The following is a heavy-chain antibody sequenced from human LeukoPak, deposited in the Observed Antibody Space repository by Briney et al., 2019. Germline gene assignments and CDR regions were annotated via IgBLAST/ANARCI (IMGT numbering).Heavy chain of an antibody. J-gene: IGHJ6*02. CDR3: AKDDGPDYGDYYYYGMDV. CDR1: GFTFSSYA. CDR2: ISGSGGST. D-gene: IGHD4-17*01. V-gene: IGHV3-23*01. Sequence: GGSLRLSRAASGFTFSSYAMSWVRQAPGKGLEWVSAISGSGGSTYYADSAKGRFTISRDNSKNTLYLQMNSLRAEDTAVYYCAKDDGPDYGDYYYYGMDVWGQGTTVTVSS.